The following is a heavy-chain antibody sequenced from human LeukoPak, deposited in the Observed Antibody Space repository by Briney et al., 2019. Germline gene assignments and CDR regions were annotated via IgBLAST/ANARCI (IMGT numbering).Heavy chain of an antibody. CDR2: NIPNSGGT. D-gene: IGHD2-2*01. Sequence: GASVKVFCKASEYSFTGYYMYWLRQDPGQGLEWMGWNIPNSGGTNYAQKFQGRVTMTSDTSISTVYVELSRLRSDDTAVYYCAIEDIVVVPGVGGMDVWGQGTTVTV. J-gene: IGHJ6*02. CDR1: EYSFTGYY. CDR3: AIEDIVVVPGVGGMDV. V-gene: IGHV1-2*02.